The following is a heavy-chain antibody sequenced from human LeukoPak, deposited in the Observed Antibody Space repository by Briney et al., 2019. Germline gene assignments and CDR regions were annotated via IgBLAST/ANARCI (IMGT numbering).Heavy chain of an antibody. CDR2: ISSSSSTI. Sequence: GGSLRLSCAASGFTFSSYSMNWVRQAPGKGLEWVSYISSSSSTIYYADSVKGRFTISRDYAKNSLYLQMNSLRAEDTAVYYCARDLAYSRLDYWGQGMLVTVSS. V-gene: IGHV3-48*01. J-gene: IGHJ4*02. CDR1: GFTFSSYS. D-gene: IGHD5-18*01. CDR3: ARDLAYSRLDY.